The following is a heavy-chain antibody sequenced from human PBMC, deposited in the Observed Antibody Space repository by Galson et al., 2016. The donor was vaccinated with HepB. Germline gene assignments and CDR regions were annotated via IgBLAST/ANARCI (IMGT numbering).Heavy chain of an antibody. V-gene: IGHV3-30-3*01. D-gene: IGHD1-26*01. CDR1: GFTFSSHA. CDR3: ARPRGDSGPFDY. J-gene: IGHJ4*02. CDR2: ISYDGTVK. Sequence: SLRLSCAASGFTFSSHAMHWVRQAPGKGLEWVTFISYDGTVKYYADSVKGRFTISRDNSKNTLDLQMNSLRVEDTAVYYCARPRGDSGPFDYWGQGTLVTVSS.